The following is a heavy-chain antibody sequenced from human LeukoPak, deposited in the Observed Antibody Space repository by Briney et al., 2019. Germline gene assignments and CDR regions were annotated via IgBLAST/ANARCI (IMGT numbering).Heavy chain of an antibody. CDR2: ISGSGGST. D-gene: IGHD2-15*01. CDR3: AKGPPGFVVVVAAVYFDY. CDR1: GFTFSSYA. J-gene: IGHJ4*02. Sequence: GGSLRLSCAASGFTFSSYAMSWVRQAPGKGLEWVSAISGSGGSTYYADSVKGRFTISRDNSKNTLYLQMNSLRAEDTAVYYCAKGPPGFVVVVAAVYFDYWGQGTLVTVSS. V-gene: IGHV3-23*01.